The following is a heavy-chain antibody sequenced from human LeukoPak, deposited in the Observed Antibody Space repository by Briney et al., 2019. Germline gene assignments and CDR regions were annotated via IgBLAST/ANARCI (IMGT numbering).Heavy chain of an antibody. Sequence: SVKVSCKASGGTFSSYAISWERQVPGQGLEWMGGIIPIFGTANYAQKFQGRVTITADESTSTAYMELSSLRSEDTAVYYCASGYSYGEDFDYWGQGTLVTVSS. CDR2: IIPIFGTA. V-gene: IGHV1-69*01. J-gene: IGHJ4*02. D-gene: IGHD5-18*01. CDR3: ASGYSYGEDFDY. CDR1: GGTFSSYA.